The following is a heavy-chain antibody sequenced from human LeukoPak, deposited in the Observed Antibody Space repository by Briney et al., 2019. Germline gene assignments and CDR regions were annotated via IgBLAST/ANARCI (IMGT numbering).Heavy chain of an antibody. J-gene: IGHJ4*02. CDR2: ISAGGSNT. CDR3: AKGGVATIYNY. Sequence: GGSLRLSCTASGFTFSTYAMSWVRQAPGRGLEWVSVISAGGSNTYYADSVKGRFTISSDNSKNTLYLQMNSLRAEDTAVYYCAKGGVATIYNYWGQGTLVTVSS. D-gene: IGHD5-12*01. CDR1: GFTFSTYA. V-gene: IGHV3-23*01.